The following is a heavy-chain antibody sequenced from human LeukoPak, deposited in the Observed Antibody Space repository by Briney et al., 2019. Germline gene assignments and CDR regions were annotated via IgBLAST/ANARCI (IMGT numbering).Heavy chain of an antibody. Sequence: GGSLRLSCAASGFTFSGSAMHWVRQASGKGLEWVGRIRSKANSYATAYAASVKGRFTISRDDSKNTAYLQMNSLKTEYTAVYYCTGHYYDSSGYSAPFDYWGQGTLVTVSS. CDR3: TGHYYDSSGYSAPFDY. J-gene: IGHJ4*02. D-gene: IGHD3-22*01. V-gene: IGHV3-73*01. CDR2: IRSKANSYAT. CDR1: GFTFSGSA.